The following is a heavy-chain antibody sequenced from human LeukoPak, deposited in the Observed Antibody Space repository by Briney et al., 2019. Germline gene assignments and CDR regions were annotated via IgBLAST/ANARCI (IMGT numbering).Heavy chain of an antibody. V-gene: IGHV3-74*03. Sequence: TGGSLRLSCVASGFTFSSYRMNWVRQAPGKGLVWVAHINMDGTSTTYADSVKGRFTISRDNAKNTLYLQMNGLTDEDTAVYYCAREYDGGYYNGMDVWGQGTTVAVSS. J-gene: IGHJ6*02. CDR3: AREYDGGYYNGMDV. D-gene: IGHD4-23*01. CDR1: GFTFSSYR. CDR2: INMDGTST.